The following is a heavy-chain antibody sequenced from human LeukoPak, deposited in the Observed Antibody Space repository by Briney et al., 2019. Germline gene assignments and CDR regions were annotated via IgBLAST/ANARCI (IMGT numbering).Heavy chain of an antibody. V-gene: IGHV1-69*13. J-gene: IGHJ3*02. CDR1: GGTFSSYA. Sequence: SVKVSCKASGGTFSSYAISWVRQAPGQGLEWMGGIIPIFGTANYAQKFQGRVTITADESTSTAYMELSSLRSEDTAVYYCARDPHLYSSSSADAFDIWGQGTMVTVSS. CDR3: ARDPHLYSSSSADAFDI. CDR2: IIPIFGTA. D-gene: IGHD6-6*01.